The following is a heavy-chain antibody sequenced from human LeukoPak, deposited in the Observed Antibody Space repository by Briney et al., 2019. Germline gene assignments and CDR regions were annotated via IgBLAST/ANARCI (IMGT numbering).Heavy chain of an antibody. CDR2: ITSAGENT. CDR1: EFTFSIYA. V-gene: IGHV3-23*01. D-gene: IGHD3-22*01. CDR3: AKDRPNYYGSNGHYYRRDGDY. Sequence: GGSLRLSCAAAEFTFSIYAMSWVRQAPGKGLEWVSSITSAGENTFYTGSVKGRFTISRDNSRNTLYLQMNSLRAEDTAIYYCAKDRPNYYGSNGHYYRRDGDYWGQGTLVTVSS. J-gene: IGHJ4*02.